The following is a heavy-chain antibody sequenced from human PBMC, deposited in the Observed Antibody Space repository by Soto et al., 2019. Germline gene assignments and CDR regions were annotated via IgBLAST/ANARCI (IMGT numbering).Heavy chain of an antibody. J-gene: IGHJ4*02. CDR2: IYWDDDK. CDR1: GFSLSTNGVG. Sequence: QMILKESGPTLVEPTQTLTLTCTFSGFSLSTNGVGVAWIRQPPGEALEWLALIYWDDDKRYSPSLKSRLTITEDTSKNQVVLTMTNMDPVDTATYYCARRYGSGTYYDYWGQGTLVTVSS. V-gene: IGHV2-5*02. D-gene: IGHD3-10*01. CDR3: ARRYGSGTYYDY.